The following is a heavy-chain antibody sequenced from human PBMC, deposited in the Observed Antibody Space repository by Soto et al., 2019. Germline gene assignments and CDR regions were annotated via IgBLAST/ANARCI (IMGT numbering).Heavy chain of an antibody. Sequence: QVQLRESGPGLVKPSQTLSLTCTVSGGSINRGGYYWNWIRQPPGKGREWFGYMYYSGSTYYNPFLRSRVIISADTSENHFSLKLSSVTAADTAVYFCARGYRQSGYSSSWVFDYWGQGTLVNVSS. D-gene: IGHD6-13*01. CDR3: ARGYRQSGYSSSWVFDY. V-gene: IGHV4-31*03. CDR2: MYYSGST. CDR1: GGSINRGGYY. J-gene: IGHJ4*02.